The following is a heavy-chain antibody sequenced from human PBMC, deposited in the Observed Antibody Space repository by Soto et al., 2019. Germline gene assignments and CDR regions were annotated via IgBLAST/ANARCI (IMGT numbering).Heavy chain of an antibody. V-gene: IGHV3-30*03. Sequence: PGGSLRLSCAASGFTFSSYGMHWVRQAPGKGLEWVAVISYDGSNKYYADSVKGRFTSSRDNSKNTLYLQMNSLRADDTAVYYCATVLGSGGSGSTPGLYYYYYMDVWGKGTTVTVSS. CDR1: GFTFSSYG. CDR2: ISYDGSNK. J-gene: IGHJ6*03. CDR3: ATVLGSGGSGSTPGLYYYYYMDV. D-gene: IGHD3-10*01.